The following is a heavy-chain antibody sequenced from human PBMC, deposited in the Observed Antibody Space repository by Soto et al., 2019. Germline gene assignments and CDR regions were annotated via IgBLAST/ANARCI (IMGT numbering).Heavy chain of an antibody. D-gene: IGHD5-18*01. CDR1: GYTFTSYY. CDR3: ARKVVVTAMVIHYYYGMDV. Sequence: ASVKVSCKASGYTFTSYYMHWVRQAPGQGLEWMGIINPTSSTSYAQKFQGRVTMTRDTSTSTVYMELSSLRSDDTAVYYCARKVVVTAMVIHYYYGMDVWGQGTTVTVSS. CDR2: INPTSST. V-gene: IGHV1-46*01. J-gene: IGHJ6*02.